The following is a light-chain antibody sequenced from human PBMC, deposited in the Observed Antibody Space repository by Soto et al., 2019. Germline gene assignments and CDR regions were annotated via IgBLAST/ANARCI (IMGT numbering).Light chain of an antibody. J-gene: IGKJ4*01. CDR3: MQGLTTPLT. CDR1: RSLLSSNGNTY. CDR2: LGS. Sequence: VLTQTPLTLSVAPGQPASMSFRSSRSLLSSNGNTYLDWYLQKPGQSPQVLIYLGSHRASGVPDRFSGSGSGTDFTLKISRVEAEDVGVDYCMQGLTTPLTFGGGTKVDIK. V-gene: IGKV2-28*01.